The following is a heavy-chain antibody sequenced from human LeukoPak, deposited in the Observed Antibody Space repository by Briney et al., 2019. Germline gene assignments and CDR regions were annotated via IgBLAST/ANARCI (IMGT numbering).Heavy chain of an antibody. CDR2: IYHSGST. J-gene: IGHJ4*02. CDR1: GDSISSSNW. V-gene: IGHV4-4*02. Sequence: SGTLSLTCDVSGDSISSSNWWNWVRQPPGKGLEWIGGIYHSGSTNYNPSLKSRVTMSVDKSKNQFSLKLSSVTAADTAVYYCARSRDTAMVPFDYWGQGTLVTVSS. D-gene: IGHD5-18*01. CDR3: ARSRDTAMVPFDY.